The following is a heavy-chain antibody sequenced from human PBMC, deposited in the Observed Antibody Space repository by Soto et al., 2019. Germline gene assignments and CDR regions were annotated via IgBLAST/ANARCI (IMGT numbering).Heavy chain of an antibody. CDR1: GGTFSTYT. CDR3: AGDPASHYNDSHAPSYP. V-gene: IGHV1-69*08. D-gene: IGHD4-4*01. J-gene: IGHJ5*02. CDR2: IIPIIGII. Sequence: QVQLVQSAAEVRKPGPSVKVSRKASGGTFSTYTITWARQAPGQGLEWMGRIIPIIGIINYAQKFQGRVTISADKFKGTADMDLTGLRSDETAVYYCAGDPASHYNDSHAPSYPWGQGTLVTVSS.